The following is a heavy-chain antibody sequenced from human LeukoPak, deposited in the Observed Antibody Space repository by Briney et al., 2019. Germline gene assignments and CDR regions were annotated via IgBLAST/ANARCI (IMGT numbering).Heavy chain of an antibody. D-gene: IGHD6-19*01. CDR1: ALTFSTYS. J-gene: IGHJ4*02. V-gene: IGHV3-23*01. Sequence: GGCLRLSCAVSALTFSTYSMTWARQGPGRGLEWVSSIYNSGAKIFYAGSVKGRFTISRDNSKNMLYLQMNSLRVEDTAVYYCAKDVAPDSGWDLDYWGQGNLVTVSS. CDR3: AKDVAPDSGWDLDY. CDR2: IYNSGAKI.